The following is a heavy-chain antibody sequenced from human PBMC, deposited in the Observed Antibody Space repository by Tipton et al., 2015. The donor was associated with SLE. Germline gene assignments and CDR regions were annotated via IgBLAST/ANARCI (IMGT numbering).Heavy chain of an antibody. CDR2: IYTSGST. J-gene: IGHJ3*02. V-gene: IGHV4-4*08. D-gene: IGHD3-22*01. CDR1: GGSISSYY. CDR3: ARDRDSSGSDAFDI. Sequence: TLSLTCTVSGGSISSYYWSWIRQPPGKGLEWIGYIYTSGSTNYNPSLKSRVTISVETSKSQFSLKLSSVTAADTAVYYCARDRDSSGSDAFDIWGQGTMVTVSS.